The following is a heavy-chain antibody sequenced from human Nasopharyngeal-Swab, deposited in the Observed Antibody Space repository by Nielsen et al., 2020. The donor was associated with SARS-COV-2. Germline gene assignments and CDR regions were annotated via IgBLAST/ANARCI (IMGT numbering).Heavy chain of an antibody. Sequence: GESLKISCTASGLTVSSTYMSWVRQAPGKGLEWVANIKQDGSEKYYVDSVKGRFTISRDNAKNSLYLQMNSLRAEDTAVYYCARVGWWFHYYFDYWGQGTLVTVSS. J-gene: IGHJ4*02. CDR3: ARVGWWFHYYFDY. CDR1: GLTVSSTY. D-gene: IGHD2-15*01. CDR2: IKQDGSEK. V-gene: IGHV3-7*01.